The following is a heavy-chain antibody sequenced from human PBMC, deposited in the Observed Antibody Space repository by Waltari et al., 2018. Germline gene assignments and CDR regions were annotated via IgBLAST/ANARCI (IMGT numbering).Heavy chain of an antibody. V-gene: IGHV4-39*07. J-gene: IGHJ4*02. CDR1: GGSISSRRYS. CDR2: IYYRGST. Sequence: QLQLQESGPGLVKPSETLSLTCTVSGGSISSRRYSWGWIRQPPGKGLEWIGSIYYRGSTYYNPSLKSRVTISVDTSKNQFSLKLSSVTAADTAVYYCARDFWSGYYHFDYWGQGTLVTVSS. D-gene: IGHD3-3*01. CDR3: ARDFWSGYYHFDY.